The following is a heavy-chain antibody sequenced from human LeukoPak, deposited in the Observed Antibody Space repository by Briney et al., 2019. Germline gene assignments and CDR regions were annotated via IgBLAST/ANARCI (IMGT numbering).Heavy chain of an antibody. J-gene: IGHJ4*02. D-gene: IGHD4-23*01. CDR2: INGDGTST. CDR3: ASGYQDYGGNTH. CDR1: GFTFSYHW. Sequence: GSLRLSCAASGFTFSYHWMTWVRQAPGEGLVWVSRINGDGTSTNYADSVKGRFTISRDNAKNTLYLQMNSLSAEDTALYYCASGYQDYGGNTHWGQGTLVTISS. V-gene: IGHV3-74*01.